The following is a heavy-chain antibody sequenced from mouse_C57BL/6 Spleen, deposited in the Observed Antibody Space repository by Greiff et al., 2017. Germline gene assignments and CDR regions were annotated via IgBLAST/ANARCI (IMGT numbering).Heavy chain of an antibody. CDR1: GYSITSGYY. V-gene: IGHV3-6*01. D-gene: IGHD1-1*01. J-gene: IGHJ4*01. CDR2: ISYDGSN. Sequence: ESGPGLVKPSQSLSLTCSVTGYSITSGYYWNWIRQFPGNKLEWMGYISYDGSNNYNPSLKNRISITRDTSKNQFFLKLNSVTTEDTATYYCARAAITTVVAYYYAMDYWGQGTSVTVSS. CDR3: ARAAITTVVAYYYAMDY.